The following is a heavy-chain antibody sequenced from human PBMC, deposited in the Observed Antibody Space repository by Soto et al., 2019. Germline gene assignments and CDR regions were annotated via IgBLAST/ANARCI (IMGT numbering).Heavy chain of an antibody. V-gene: IGHV2-26*01. D-gene: IGHD2-2*02. J-gene: IGHJ4*02. CDR2: IFSNDEK. CDR1: GFSLSNARMG. CDR3: ARIRPYCSNTTCYRGYAGEHY. Sequence: QVTLKESGPVLVKPTEILTLTCTVSGFSLSNARMGVSWIRQPPGKALEWLAHIFSNDEKSYSTSLKSRLTNSKDTTNRQVVLTMTTMDTVDTATYYCARIRPYCSNTTCYRGYAGEHYRGQGRLVPVSS.